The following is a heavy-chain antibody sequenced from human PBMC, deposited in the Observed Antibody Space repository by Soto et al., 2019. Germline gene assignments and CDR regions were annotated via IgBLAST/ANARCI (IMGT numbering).Heavy chain of an antibody. CDR3: ARHDYSSGWYLVWDY. CDR2: IYYSGST. J-gene: IGHJ4*02. V-gene: IGHV4-59*08. CDR1: GGSISSNY. D-gene: IGHD6-19*01. Sequence: SETLSLTCTVSGGSISSNYWSWIRQPPGKGLEWIGYIYYSGSTNYNPSLKSRATISVDTSNNQFSLKLRSVTAADTAVYYCARHDYSSGWYLVWDYWGQGTLVTVSS.